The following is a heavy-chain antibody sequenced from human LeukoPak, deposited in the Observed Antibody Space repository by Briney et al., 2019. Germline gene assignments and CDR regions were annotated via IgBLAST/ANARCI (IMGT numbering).Heavy chain of an antibody. CDR2: IYYSGST. Sequence: PSETLSLTCTVSGGSISSGGYYWSWIRQHPGKGLEWIGYIYYSGSTYYNPSLKSRVTISVDTSKNQFSLKLSSVTAADTAVYYCARDGGARYYYYGMDVWGQGTTVTVS. CDR3: ARDGGARYYYYGMDV. D-gene: IGHD3-16*01. J-gene: IGHJ6*02. CDR1: GGSISSGGYY. V-gene: IGHV4-31*03.